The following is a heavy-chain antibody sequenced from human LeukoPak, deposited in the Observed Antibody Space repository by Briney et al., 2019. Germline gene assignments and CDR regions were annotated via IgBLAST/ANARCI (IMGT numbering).Heavy chain of an antibody. J-gene: IGHJ4*02. CDR3: ARLRRAGWLEYYFDY. Sequence: ETLSLTCTVSGGSISSYYWSWIRQPPGKGLEWIGYMYHSGSNKYNPSLKSRVTISVDTSKNQFSLKLSSVTAADTAVYYCARLRRAGWLEYYFDYWGQGTLVTVSS. CDR2: MYHSGSN. CDR1: GGSISSYY. V-gene: IGHV4-59*01. D-gene: IGHD6-19*01.